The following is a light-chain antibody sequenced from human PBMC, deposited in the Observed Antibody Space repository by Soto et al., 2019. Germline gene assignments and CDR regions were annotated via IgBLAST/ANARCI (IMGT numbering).Light chain of an antibody. CDR2: GAS. Sequence: DIVMTQSPDSLSVSLGERAAINCKSSQSVLYTSNNQNYLAWYQLKPGQPPNLLIYGASTRKSGVPDRFRGSGSGTNFTLTISSLQAADVAVYYCQQYFDTPRTFGQGTKVDLK. V-gene: IGKV4-1*01. J-gene: IGKJ1*01. CDR1: QSVLYTSNNQNY. CDR3: QQYFDTPRT.